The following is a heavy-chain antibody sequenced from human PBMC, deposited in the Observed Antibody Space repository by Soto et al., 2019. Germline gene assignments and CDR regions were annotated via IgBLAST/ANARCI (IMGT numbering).Heavy chain of an antibody. D-gene: IGHD3-9*01. CDR2: INDRGSI. CDR1: GGSFSGYY. J-gene: IGHJ2*01. CDR3: ARESHDILTGPPWVWYFDL. V-gene: IGHV4-34*01. Sequence: QVQLQQWGAGPLRPLETLSLTCGVSGGSFSGYYWAWIRQSPGKGLEWIGEINDRGSINYNPSLKSRVSISVHTSNNHYSLNLRSLTAADTAVYYCARESHDILTGPPWVWYFDLWGRCTLVTVSS.